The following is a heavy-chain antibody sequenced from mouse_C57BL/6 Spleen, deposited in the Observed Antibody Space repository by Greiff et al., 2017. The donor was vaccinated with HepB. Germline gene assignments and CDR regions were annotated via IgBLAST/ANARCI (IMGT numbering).Heavy chain of an antibody. CDR2: IHPNSGST. CDR3: AREAYYSNYDYAMDY. Sequence: LVESGAELVKPGASVKLSCKASGYTFTSYWMHWVKQRPGQGLEWIGMIHPNSGSTNYNEKFKSKATLTVDKSSSTAYMQLSSLTSEDSAVYYCAREAYYSNYDYAMDYWGQGTSVTVSS. D-gene: IGHD2-5*01. CDR1: GYTFTSYW. V-gene: IGHV1-64*01. J-gene: IGHJ4*01.